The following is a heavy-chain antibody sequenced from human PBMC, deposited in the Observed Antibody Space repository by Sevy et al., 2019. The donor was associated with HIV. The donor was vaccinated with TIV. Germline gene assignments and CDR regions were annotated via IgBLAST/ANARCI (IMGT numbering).Heavy chain of an antibody. V-gene: IGHV5-51*01. D-gene: IGHD3-10*01. CDR1: GYSFANYW. CDR3: ARQPAGGEDYFDY. CDR2: IFPRDSDT. J-gene: IGHJ4*02. Sequence: GESLKISCKGSGYSFANYWIGWVRQMPGKGLEWMGIIFPRDSDTRYSPPFQGQVTISAVKSITTAYLQWSSLKASDTGMYYCARQPAGGEDYFDYWGQGTLVTVSS.